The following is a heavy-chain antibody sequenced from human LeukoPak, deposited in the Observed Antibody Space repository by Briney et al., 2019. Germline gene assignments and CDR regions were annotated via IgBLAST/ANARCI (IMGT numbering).Heavy chain of an antibody. V-gene: IGHV1-69*13. CDR1: GYTFTSYD. Sequence: GASVKVSCKASGYTFTSYDINWVRQATGQGLEWMGGIIPIFGSPNYAQKFQGRVKFTADASTSTAYMELSSLRSEDSAVYFCARDPYLYCSADSCSDRWFDPWGQGTRVTVSS. CDR2: IIPIFGSP. D-gene: IGHD2-15*01. J-gene: IGHJ5*02. CDR3: ARDPYLYCSADSCSDRWFDP.